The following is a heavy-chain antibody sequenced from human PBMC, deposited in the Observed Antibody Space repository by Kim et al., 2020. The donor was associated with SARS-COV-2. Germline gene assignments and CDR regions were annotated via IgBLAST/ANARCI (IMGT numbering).Heavy chain of an antibody. Sequence: SETLSLTCTVSGGSISSYYWSWIRQPPGKGLEWIGYIYYSGSTNYNPSLKSRVTISVDTSKNQFSLKLSSVTAADTAVYYCARSADFWYDSSGSPAFDIWGQGTMVTVSS. CDR1: GGSISSYY. CDR3: ARSADFWYDSSGSPAFDI. CDR2: IYYSGST. D-gene: IGHD3-22*01. V-gene: IGHV4-59*01. J-gene: IGHJ3*02.